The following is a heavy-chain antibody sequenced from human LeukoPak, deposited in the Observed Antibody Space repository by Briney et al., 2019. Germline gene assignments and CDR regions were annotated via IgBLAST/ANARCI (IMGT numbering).Heavy chain of an antibody. J-gene: IGHJ3*02. Sequence: SETLSLTCTVSGGSISTYYWNWIRQPAGKGLEWIGRIYASGSTNHNPSLKSRVTMSVDTSKNQFSLNLSSVTAADTAVYYCARESPYSISGAFDIWGQGTIVSVSS. CDR1: GGSISTYY. CDR3: ARESPYSISGAFDI. V-gene: IGHV4-4*07. D-gene: IGHD6-6*01. CDR2: IYASGST.